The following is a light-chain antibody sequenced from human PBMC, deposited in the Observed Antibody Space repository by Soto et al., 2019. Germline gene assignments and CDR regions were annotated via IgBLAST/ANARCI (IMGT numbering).Light chain of an antibody. CDR2: SAS. CDR1: QSVSTR. Sequence: ETVVTQSPATLSLSPGKRATLSCRASQSVSTRLEWYQQKPGQAPRLLINSASNRATGIPARFSGSGSGTDFTLTISSLEAEDFAVYYCHQSSNWPYTFGQGTKLEIK. J-gene: IGKJ2*01. V-gene: IGKV3-11*01. CDR3: HQSSNWPYT.